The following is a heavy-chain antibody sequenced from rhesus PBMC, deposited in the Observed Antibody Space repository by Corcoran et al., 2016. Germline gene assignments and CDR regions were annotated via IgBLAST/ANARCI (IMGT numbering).Heavy chain of an antibody. V-gene: IGHV1-198*02. CDR2: IIPLVDIT. CDR3: ARGQVTLDY. Sequence: QVQLVQSGAEVKKPGASVKVSCKASGFTFGSYAISWVRPAPGKGLEWRGVIIPLVDITNYAEKFQGRGTITAETTTRTAYMELSSLRSEDTAVYYCARGQVTLDYWGQGVLVTVSS. CDR1: GFTFGSYA. D-gene: IGHD3-34*01. J-gene: IGHJ4*01.